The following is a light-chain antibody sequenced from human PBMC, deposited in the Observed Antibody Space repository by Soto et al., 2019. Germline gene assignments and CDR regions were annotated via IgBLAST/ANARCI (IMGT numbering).Light chain of an antibody. Sequence: QTVVTQEPSLSESPGGTVTLTCGLSSGSVSTSYYPSWYQQTPGQAPRTLIYSTNTRSPGVPDRFSGSILGNKAALTITGAQADDESDYYCALYMSSGISVFGGGTKLTVL. CDR3: ALYMSSGISV. CDR2: STN. J-gene: IGLJ3*02. CDR1: SGSVSTSYY. V-gene: IGLV8-61*01.